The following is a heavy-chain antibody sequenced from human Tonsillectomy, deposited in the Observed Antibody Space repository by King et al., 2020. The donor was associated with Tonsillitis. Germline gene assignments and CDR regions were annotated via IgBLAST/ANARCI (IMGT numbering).Heavy chain of an antibody. Sequence: VQLVESGAEVKKPGESLKISCKGSGHSFTDYWIAWVRQMPGKGLEWMGIIYPGDSDTRYSPSFQGQVTISADKSISTAYLQWSSLKAADTAIYYCARQGDNYGYYLFDYWGQGTLVTVSS. D-gene: IGHD4-17*01. CDR3: ARQGDNYGYYLFDY. J-gene: IGHJ4*02. V-gene: IGHV5-51*01. CDR2: IYPGDSDT. CDR1: GHSFTDYW.